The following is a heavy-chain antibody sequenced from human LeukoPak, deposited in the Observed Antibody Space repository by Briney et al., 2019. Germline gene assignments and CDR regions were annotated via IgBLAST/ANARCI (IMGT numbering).Heavy chain of an antibody. V-gene: IGHV3-7*01. CDR2: IKQDVNEK. Sequence: GGSLRLSCAASGITFNSYWMSWVRQAPGKGLEWVANIKQDVNEKYYVDSVKGRFTISRDNAKNSLYLQMNSLRAEDTAVYYCARESRGYDILTGKYHRGYYSYYMDVWGKGTTVTVSS. CDR1: GITFNSYW. CDR3: ARESRGYDILTGKYHRGYYSYYMDV. J-gene: IGHJ6*03. D-gene: IGHD3-9*01.